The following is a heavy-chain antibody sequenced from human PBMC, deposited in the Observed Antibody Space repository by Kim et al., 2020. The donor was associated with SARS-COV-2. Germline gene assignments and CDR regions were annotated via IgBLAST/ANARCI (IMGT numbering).Heavy chain of an antibody. D-gene: IGHD3-10*01. J-gene: IGHJ4*02. Sequence: GGSLRLSCGTAGFTFTDHGLTWVRQAPGKGLEWVSSVCGGDRGTYYADSVKGRFTIFRDNSKNTLYLQMNSLRAEDTARYYCAKTRSGSCGGQIDFWGQGTLVTVSS. CDR3: AKTRSGSCGGQIDF. CDR1: GFTFTDHG. V-gene: IGHV3-23*01. CDR2: VCGGDRGT.